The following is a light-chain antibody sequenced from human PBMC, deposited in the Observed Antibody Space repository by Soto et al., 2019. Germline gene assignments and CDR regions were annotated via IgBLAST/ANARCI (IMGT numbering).Light chain of an antibody. CDR2: DVS. CDR3: SSYTSSSTHYV. J-gene: IGLJ1*01. Sequence: QSALTQPASVSGSPGQSITISCTGTSSDVGGYNYVSWYQQHPGKAPKLMIYDVSNRPSGVSNRFSGSKSGNTASLTISGLQAEDEADYYCSSYTSSSTHYVFGTGTKLTDL. CDR1: SSDVGGYNY. V-gene: IGLV2-14*01.